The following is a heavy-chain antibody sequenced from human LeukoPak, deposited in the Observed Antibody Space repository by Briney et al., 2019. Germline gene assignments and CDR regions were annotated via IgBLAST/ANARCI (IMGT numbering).Heavy chain of an antibody. CDR2: INPSGGST. V-gene: IGHV1-46*01. J-gene: IGHJ1*01. CDR1: GYTFTSYY. D-gene: IGHD3-10*01. Sequence: ASVNVSCKASGYTFTSYYMHWVRQAPGQGLEWMGIINPSGGSTSYAQKFQGRVTMTRDTSTSTLYMELSSLRSEDTAVYFCARGAMVRGVITGYFQHWGQGTLVIVSS. CDR3: ARGAMVRGVITGYFQH.